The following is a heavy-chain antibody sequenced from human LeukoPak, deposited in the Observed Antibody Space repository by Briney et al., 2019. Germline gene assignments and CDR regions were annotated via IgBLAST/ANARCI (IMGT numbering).Heavy chain of an antibody. J-gene: IGHJ4*02. V-gene: IGHV4-59*01. D-gene: IGHD3-10*01. Sequence: SETLSLTCTVSGGSISSYYWSWIRQPPGKGLEWIGYIYYSGSTNYNPSLKSRVTISVDTSKNQFSLKLSSVTAADTAVYYCARGYYYGSGSYPYYFDYWGQGTLVTVSS. CDR2: IYYSGST. CDR1: GGSISSYY. CDR3: ARGYYYGSGSYPYYFDY.